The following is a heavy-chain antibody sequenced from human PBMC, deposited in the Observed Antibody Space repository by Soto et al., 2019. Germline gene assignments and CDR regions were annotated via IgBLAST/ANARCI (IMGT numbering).Heavy chain of an antibody. CDR3: ASKFGELLADAFDI. V-gene: IGHV4-4*02. CDR1: NASISSRKW. CDR2: IYHSGSI. D-gene: IGHD3-10*01. Sequence: QVQLQESGPGLVKPSGTLSLTCTVSNASISSRKWWTWVRQTPGKGLEWIGEIYHSGSINHNPSLKSRVTMSVDKSNNQFSLKMTSVTAADTVVYYCASKFGELLADAFDIWGQGTVVTVSS. J-gene: IGHJ3*02.